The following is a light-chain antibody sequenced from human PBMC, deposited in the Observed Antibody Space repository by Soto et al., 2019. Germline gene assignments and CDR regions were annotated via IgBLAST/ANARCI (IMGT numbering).Light chain of an antibody. Sequence: DIQLTQSPSFLSASVEERATMXXRASQGSSSSLAWYQQKPGQAPKIXIYAASTLQGVVPSRFSGSGAGTDFTLTISSLQSEDSATYYCQQLSTFPRTFGEGTKVDI. CDR3: QQLSTFPRT. J-gene: IGKJ4*01. V-gene: IGKV1-9*01. CDR1: QGSSSS. CDR2: AAS.